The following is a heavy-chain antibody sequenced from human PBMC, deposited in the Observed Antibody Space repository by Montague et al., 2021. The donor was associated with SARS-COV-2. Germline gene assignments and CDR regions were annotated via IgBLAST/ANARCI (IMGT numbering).Heavy chain of an antibody. CDR1: GGSISSGGYY. CDR2: IYYSGST. J-gene: IGHJ3*02. Sequence: TLSLTCTVSGGSISSGGYYWSWIRQHPGKGLEWIGYIYYSGSTYYNPSLKSQVTISVDTSKNQFSLKLSSVTAADTAVYYCARVQGITMIVVVIGAFDIWGPGTMVTVFS. V-gene: IGHV4-31*01. D-gene: IGHD3-22*01. CDR3: ARVQGITMIVVVIGAFDI.